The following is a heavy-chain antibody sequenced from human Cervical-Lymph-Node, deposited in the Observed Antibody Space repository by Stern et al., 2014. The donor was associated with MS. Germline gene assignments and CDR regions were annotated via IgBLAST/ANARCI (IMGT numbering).Heavy chain of an antibody. CDR3: ARNPNVADFGGGY. CDR1: GFTFSSYR. D-gene: IGHD4-17*01. V-gene: IGHV3-74*02. CDR2: INRDGRTT. Sequence: VQLVQSGGGLVQSGASLRLSCAASGFTFSSYRIHWVRQTPGQGLVWVSRINRDGRTTHYAHSVKGRFIISRGTAKSTTHMPISSRRGEDTAVEYCARNPNVADFGGGYWGQGALGTVSS. J-gene: IGHJ4*02.